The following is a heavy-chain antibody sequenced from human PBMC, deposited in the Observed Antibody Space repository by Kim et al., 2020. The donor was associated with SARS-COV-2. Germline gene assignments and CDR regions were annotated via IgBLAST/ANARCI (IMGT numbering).Heavy chain of an antibody. J-gene: IGHJ3*02. CDR2: MSYVNSNK. D-gene: IGHD3-10*01. CDR3: AREEVMVDDFDI. V-gene: IGHV3-30-3*01. Sequence: APGKGLEWVAVMSYVNSNKYYADSVKGRVTIARDNSKNTLYLQMNSLRAEDTAEYYWAREEVMVDDFDIWGQGTMVTV.